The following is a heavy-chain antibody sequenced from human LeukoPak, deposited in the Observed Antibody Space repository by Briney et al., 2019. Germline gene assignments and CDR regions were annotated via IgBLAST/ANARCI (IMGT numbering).Heavy chain of an antibody. CDR2: IYYSGST. D-gene: IGHD3-22*01. V-gene: IGHV4-31*02. Sequence: LRLSCAASGFTFSSYAMSWVRQAPGKGLEWIGYIYYSGSTYYNPSLKSRVTISVDTSKNQFSLKLSSVTAADTAVYYCARGYYYDSSGYYRTPPLLDYWGQGTLVTVSS. J-gene: IGHJ4*02. CDR1: GFTFSSYA. CDR3: ARGYYYDSSGYYRTPPLLDY.